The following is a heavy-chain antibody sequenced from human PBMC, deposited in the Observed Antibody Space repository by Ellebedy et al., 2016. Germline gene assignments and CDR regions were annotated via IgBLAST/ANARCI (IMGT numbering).Heavy chain of an antibody. CDR3: AREDSSGWYFN. V-gene: IGHV3-30-3*01. CDR1: GFIFSSYA. D-gene: IGHD6-19*01. Sequence: GESLKISXAASGFIFSSYAMHWVRQAPGKGLEWVAVISYDGSNKYYADSVKGRFTISRDNSKNTLYLQMNSLRAEDTAVYYCAREDSSGWYFNWGQGTLVTVSS. CDR2: ISYDGSNK. J-gene: IGHJ4*02.